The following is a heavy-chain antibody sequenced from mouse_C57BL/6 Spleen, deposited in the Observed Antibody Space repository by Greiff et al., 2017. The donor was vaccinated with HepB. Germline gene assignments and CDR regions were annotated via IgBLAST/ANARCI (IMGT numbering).Heavy chain of an antibody. Sequence: QVQLQQPGAELVKPGASVKLSCKASGYTFTSHWMHWVKQRPGQGLEWIGMIHPNSGSTNYNEKFKSKATLTVDKSSSTAYMQLSSLTSEDSAVYYCARWESYYGDYWGQGTTLTVSS. V-gene: IGHV1-64*01. CDR3: ARWESYYGDY. CDR1: GYTFTSHW. CDR2: IHPNSGST. D-gene: IGHD2-10*01. J-gene: IGHJ2*01.